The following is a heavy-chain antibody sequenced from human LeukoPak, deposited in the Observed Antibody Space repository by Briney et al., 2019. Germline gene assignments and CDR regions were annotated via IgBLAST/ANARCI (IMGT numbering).Heavy chain of an antibody. V-gene: IGHV3-11*04. J-gene: IGHJ4*02. CDR2: ISSSGSTI. D-gene: IGHD2-21*02. CDR3: ARDGAPMVVTAIHHDY. CDR1: GFTFSDYY. Sequence: GGSLRLSCAASGFTFSDYYMSWIRQAPGKGLEWVSYISSSGSTIYYADSVKGRFTISRDNAKNSLYLQMNSLRAEDTAVYYCARDGAPMVVTAIHHDYWGQGTLVTVSS.